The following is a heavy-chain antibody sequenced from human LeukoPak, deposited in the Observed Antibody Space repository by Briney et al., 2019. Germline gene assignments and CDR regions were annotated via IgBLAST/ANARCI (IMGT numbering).Heavy chain of an antibody. CDR2: ISLDGSNK. CDR1: GFTFSSYG. CDR3: AKDGEVSWFGPESY. V-gene: IGHV3-30*18. Sequence: GRSLRLSCPASGFTFSSYGMHWVRQAPGKWLEWVALISLDGSNKNYAESVKGRFTISRDSSKNTLYLQMNSLRAEDTAVYYCAKDGEVSWFGPESYWGQGTLVAVSS. D-gene: IGHD3-10*01. J-gene: IGHJ4*02.